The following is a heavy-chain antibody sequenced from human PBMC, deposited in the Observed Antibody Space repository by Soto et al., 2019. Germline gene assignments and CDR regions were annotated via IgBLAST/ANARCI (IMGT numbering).Heavy chain of an antibody. CDR1: GFTFSSYG. V-gene: IGHV3-30*03. CDR3: ARDRGGVLWFGELLSFDAFDI. D-gene: IGHD3-10*01. J-gene: IGHJ3*02. Sequence: PGGSLRLSCAASGFTFSSYGMHWVRQAPGKGLEWVAVISYDGSNKYYADSVKGRFTISRDNSKNTLYLQMYSLRAEDTAVYYCARDRGGVLWFGELLSFDAFDIWGQGTMVTVSS. CDR2: ISYDGSNK.